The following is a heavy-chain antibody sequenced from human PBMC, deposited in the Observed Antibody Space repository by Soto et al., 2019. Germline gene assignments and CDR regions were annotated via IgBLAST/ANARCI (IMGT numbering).Heavy chain of an antibody. CDR1: GFSISSGYF. V-gene: IGHV4-38-2*02. CDR3: ARDSSGYYWFDP. CDR2: IYHSGTT. Sequence: SETLSLTCAVSGFSISSGYFWGWIRQPPGKGPEWLGSIYHSGTTYYNPSVKGRVTISVDTSKNQFSLKMSSVTAADTAVYYCARDSSGYYWFDPWGQGTLVTVSS. D-gene: IGHD3-22*01. J-gene: IGHJ5*02.